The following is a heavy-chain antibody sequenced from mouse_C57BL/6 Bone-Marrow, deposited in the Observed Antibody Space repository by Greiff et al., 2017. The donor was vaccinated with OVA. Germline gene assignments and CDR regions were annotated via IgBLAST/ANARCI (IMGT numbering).Heavy chain of an antibody. CDR1: GYTFTSYW. J-gene: IGHJ3*01. D-gene: IGHD1-1*01. CDR3: ERGGAYYGSSGFAY. CDR2: IDPSDSYT. Sequence: VQLQQSGAELVMPGASVKLSCKASGYTFTSYWMHWVKQRPGQGLEWIGEIDPSDSYTNYNQKFKGKSTLTVDTSSSTAYMPLRSLTSEDSAVYYGERGGAYYGSSGFAYWGQGTLVTVTA. V-gene: IGHV1-69*01.